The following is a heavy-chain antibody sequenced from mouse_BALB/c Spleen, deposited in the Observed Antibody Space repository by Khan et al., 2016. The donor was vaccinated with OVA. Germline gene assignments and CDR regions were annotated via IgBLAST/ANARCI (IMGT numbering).Heavy chain of an antibody. CDR3: ARNEDMNYVDAMDY. Sequence: VQLQESGPGLVAPSQSLSITCTVSGFSLTNYAVHWVRQPPSKGLEWLGVIWTGGSTNYNSALMSRLSIKKDNSKSQVFLKMNSLQTDDTSIYYCARNEDMNYVDAMDYWGQGTSVTVSS. V-gene: IGHV2-9*02. D-gene: IGHD1-1*01. CDR1: GFSLTNYA. J-gene: IGHJ4*01. CDR2: IWTGGST.